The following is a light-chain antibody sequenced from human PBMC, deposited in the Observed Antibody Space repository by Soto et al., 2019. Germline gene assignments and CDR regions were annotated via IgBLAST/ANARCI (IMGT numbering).Light chain of an antibody. CDR1: QSVSSI. Sequence: EIVMTQSPATLSVSPGERVTLSCRASQSVSSILAWYQQKPGQAPRLLIYGASTRATGIPARFSGSGSGTEFTLSISSMQSEDCAVYYCQQYYTWPLTFGGGTNVEIK. CDR3: QQYYTWPLT. V-gene: IGKV3-15*01. CDR2: GAS. J-gene: IGKJ4*01.